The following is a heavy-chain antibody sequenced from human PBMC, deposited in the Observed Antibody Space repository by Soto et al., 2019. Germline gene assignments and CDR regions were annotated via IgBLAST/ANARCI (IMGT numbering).Heavy chain of an antibody. CDR1: GYTFTGYY. Sequence: GASVKVSCKASGYTFTGYYMHWVRQAPGQGLEWMGWINPNSGGTNYAQKFQGRVTMTRDTSISTAYMELSRLRSDDTAVYYCAREGSLPYCSSTSCPTGGWFDPWGQGTLVTV. V-gene: IGHV1-2*02. CDR2: INPNSGGT. J-gene: IGHJ5*02. D-gene: IGHD2-2*01. CDR3: AREGSLPYCSSTSCPTGGWFDP.